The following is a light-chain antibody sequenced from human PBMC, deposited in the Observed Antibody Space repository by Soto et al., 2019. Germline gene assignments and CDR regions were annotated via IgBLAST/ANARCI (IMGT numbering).Light chain of an antibody. V-gene: IGKV3-15*01. CDR1: QSVTNN. Sequence: EVLMTQSPDTLSVSPGERATLSCRASQSVTNNLAWYQHKPGQAPRLLIYGASARTIGIPARFRGSGSGTDFTLTINSLQSEDFAVYYCQQYNDWPRTFGQGTKVDNK. CDR3: QQYNDWPRT. CDR2: GAS. J-gene: IGKJ1*01.